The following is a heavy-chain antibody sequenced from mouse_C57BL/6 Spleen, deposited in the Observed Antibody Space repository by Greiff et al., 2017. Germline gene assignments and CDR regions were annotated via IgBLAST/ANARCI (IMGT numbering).Heavy chain of an antibody. D-gene: IGHD2-3*01. CDR1: GYTFTDYN. CDR2: INPNNGGT. CDR3: AISLYDGYYFDY. Sequence: VQLQQSGPELVKPGASVKIPCKASGYTFTDYNMDWVKQSHGKSLEWIGDINPNNGGTIYNQKFKGKATLTVDKSSSTAYMVLRSLTSEDTAVYYCAISLYDGYYFDYWGQGTTLTVSS. V-gene: IGHV1-18*01. J-gene: IGHJ2*01.